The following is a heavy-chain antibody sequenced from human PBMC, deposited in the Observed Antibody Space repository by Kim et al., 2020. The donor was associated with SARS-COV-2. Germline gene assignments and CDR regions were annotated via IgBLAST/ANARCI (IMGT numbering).Heavy chain of an antibody. D-gene: IGHD2-15*01. Sequence: NNRYYAASVKGSFPISRDNSKHTLYLQMNSLRAEDTAVYYCARDLGGGWRPWGQGTLVTVSS. CDR3: ARDLGGGWRP. J-gene: IGHJ5*02. CDR2: NNR. V-gene: IGHV3-30-3*01.